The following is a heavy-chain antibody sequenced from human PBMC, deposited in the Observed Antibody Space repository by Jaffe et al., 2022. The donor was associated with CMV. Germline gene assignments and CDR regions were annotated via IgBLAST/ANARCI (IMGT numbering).Heavy chain of an antibody. CDR3: ARVPTGYGTPIFDY. V-gene: IGHV3-21*04. CDR1: GFTFYSYN. D-gene: IGHD5-12*01. J-gene: IGHJ4*02. Sequence: VQLVESGGGLVKPGGSLRLSCTASGFTFYSYNMNWIRQAPGRGLEWVSFISNNDDYIYYADSVKGRFTISRDNAKNSLYLQMDSLRAEDTAVYFCARVPTGYGTPIFDYWGQGTPVTVSS. CDR2: ISNNDDYI.